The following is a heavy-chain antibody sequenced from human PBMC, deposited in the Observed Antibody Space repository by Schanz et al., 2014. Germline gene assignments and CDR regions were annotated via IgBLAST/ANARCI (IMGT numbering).Heavy chain of an antibody. V-gene: IGHV4-39*01. CDR2: IYYSGST. CDR3: ARLWGGWRIPDY. J-gene: IGHJ4*02. Sequence: QLQMQESGPGLVKPSETLSLTCSVSGDSISSTSYYWGWIRQPPGKGLEWIGSIYYSGSTYYNASLKSRVPISVDPSKTQSSLKLNSVTAADSAVYYCARLWGGWRIPDYWGQGTLVTVSS. CDR1: GDSISSTSYY. D-gene: IGHD6-19*01.